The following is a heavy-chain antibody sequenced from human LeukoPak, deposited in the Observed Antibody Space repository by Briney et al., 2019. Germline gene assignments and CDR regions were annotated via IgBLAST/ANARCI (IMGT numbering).Heavy chain of an antibody. CDR1: GGSISSHY. J-gene: IGHJ1*01. V-gene: IGHV4-59*11. CDR2: IYYSGST. D-gene: IGHD3-22*01. Sequence: PSETLSLTCTVSGGSISSHYWSWIRQPPGKGLEWIGYIYYSGSTNYNPSLKSRVTISVDTSKNQFSLKLSSVTAADTAVYYCARGPYDSSGYYYADWGQGTLVTVSS. CDR3: ARGPYDSSGYYYAD.